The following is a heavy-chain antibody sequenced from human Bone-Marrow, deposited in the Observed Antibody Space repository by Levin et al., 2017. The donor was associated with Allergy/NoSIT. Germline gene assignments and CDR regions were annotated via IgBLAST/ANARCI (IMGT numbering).Heavy chain of an antibody. J-gene: IGHJ3*02. V-gene: IGHV3-23*01. CDR2: LYVSGGET. Sequence: RPGGSLRLSCAASGFTFSSSPMSWVRQAPGKGPEWVSDLYVSGGETYYADSVKGRFTISSDISKNTLYLQMNSLRVEDTAVYFCAQRGPGDSCYSGTCAFDSWGQGTMVTVSS. D-gene: IGHD2-15*01. CDR3: AQRGPGDSCYSGTCAFDS. CDR1: GFTFSSSP.